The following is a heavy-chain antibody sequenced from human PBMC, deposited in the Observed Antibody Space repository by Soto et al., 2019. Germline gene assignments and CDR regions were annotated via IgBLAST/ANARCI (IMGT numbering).Heavy chain of an antibody. D-gene: IGHD3-22*01. CDR2: ISGSGGST. Sequence: EVQLLESGGGLVQPGGSLRLSCAASGFTFSSYAMSWVRQAPGKGLEWVSAISGSGGSTYYADSVKGRFTISRDNSKNTLYLQMKSLRAEDTAVYYCAKDLRITMIVVVITGFDYWGQGPLVTVSS. CDR1: GFTFSSYA. CDR3: AKDLRITMIVVVITGFDY. J-gene: IGHJ4*02. V-gene: IGHV3-23*01.